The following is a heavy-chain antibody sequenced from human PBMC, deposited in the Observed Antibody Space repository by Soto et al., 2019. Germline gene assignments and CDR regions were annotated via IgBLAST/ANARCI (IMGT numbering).Heavy chain of an antibody. D-gene: IGHD5-12*01. Sequence: EVQLLESGGGLVQPGGSLRLSCAASGFTFSSYAMSWVRQAPGKGLEWVSAISGSGGSTYYADSVKGRFTISRDNSKTTRYLQIHSMRSEDTAVYYCAKNVTYDAFSDYWGKGSIVTVPS. V-gene: IGHV3-23*01. J-gene: IGHJ4*02. CDR3: AKNVTYDAFSDY. CDR2: ISGSGGST. CDR1: GFTFSSYA.